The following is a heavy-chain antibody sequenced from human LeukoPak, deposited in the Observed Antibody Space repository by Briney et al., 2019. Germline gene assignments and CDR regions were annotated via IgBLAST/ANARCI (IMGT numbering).Heavy chain of an antibody. V-gene: IGHV3-21*01. CDR1: GFTFSSYA. CDR2: ISHSSSYI. CDR3: ARDFGVLKELGPDWFDP. Sequence: PGGSLRLSCAASGFTFSSYAMSWVRQAPGKGLEWVSSISHSSSYIYYADSVKGRFTISRDNAKNSLYLQMNSLRAEDTAVYYCARDFGVLKELGPDWFDPWGQGTLVTVSS. D-gene: IGHD7-27*01. J-gene: IGHJ5*02.